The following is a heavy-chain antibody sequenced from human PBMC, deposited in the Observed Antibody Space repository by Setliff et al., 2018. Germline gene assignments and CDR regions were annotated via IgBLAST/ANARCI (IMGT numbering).Heavy chain of an antibody. Sequence: ASVKVSCKASGYSLSNYVMNWVRQAPGQGLGWMGWINTKTGDPTYAQGYTGRFAFSLDTSDSATYLDISNLKAEDTATYYCARADHLVTTTFDYWGQGTLVTAPQ. V-gene: IGHV7-4-1*02. CDR2: INTKTGDP. J-gene: IGHJ4*01. CDR1: GYSLSNYV. D-gene: IGHD4-17*01. CDR3: ARADHLVTTTFDY.